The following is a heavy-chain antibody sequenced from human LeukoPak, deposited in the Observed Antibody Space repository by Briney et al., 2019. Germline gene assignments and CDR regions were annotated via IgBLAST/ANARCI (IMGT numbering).Heavy chain of an antibody. J-gene: IGHJ6*03. Sequence: ASVKVSCKASGYTFTSYYMHWVRQAPGQGLEWMGIINPSGGSTSYAQKFQGRVTMTRDMSTSTVYMELSSLRSEDTAVYYCARAQRGDYMDVWGKGTTVTISS. CDR3: ARAQRGDYMDV. D-gene: IGHD6-25*01. V-gene: IGHV1-46*01. CDR1: GYTFTSYY. CDR2: INPSGGST.